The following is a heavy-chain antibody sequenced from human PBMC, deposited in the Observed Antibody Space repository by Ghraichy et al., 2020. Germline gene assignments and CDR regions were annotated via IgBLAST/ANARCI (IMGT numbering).Heavy chain of an antibody. CDR1: GYTFTSYA. D-gene: IGHD1-1*01. V-gene: IGHV1-3*01. CDR2: INAGNGNT. J-gene: IGHJ3*02. CDR3: ARDKDRVQGDAFDI. Sequence: ASVKVSCKASGYTFTSYAMHWVRQAPGQRLEWMGWINAGNGNTKYSQKFQGRVTITRDTSASTAYMELSSLRSEDTAVYYCARDKDRVQGDAFDIWGQGTMVTVSS.